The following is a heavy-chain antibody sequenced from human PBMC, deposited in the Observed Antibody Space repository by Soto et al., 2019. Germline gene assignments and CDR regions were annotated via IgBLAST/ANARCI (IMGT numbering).Heavy chain of an antibody. CDR1: GGSISSSSYY. CDR3: ARHRYDFWSGYYNWFDP. Sequence: QLQLQESGPGLVKPSETLSLTCTVSGGSISSSSYYWGWIRQPPGKGLEWIGSIYYSGSTYYNPSLKCRVTISVDTSKNQFSLKLSAVTAADTAVYYCARHRYDFWSGYYNWFDPWGQGTLVTVSS. J-gene: IGHJ5*02. D-gene: IGHD3-3*01. CDR2: IYYSGST. V-gene: IGHV4-39*01.